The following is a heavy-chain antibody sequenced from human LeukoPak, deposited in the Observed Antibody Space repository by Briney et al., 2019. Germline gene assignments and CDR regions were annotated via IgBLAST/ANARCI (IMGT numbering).Heavy chain of an antibody. J-gene: IGHJ4*02. Sequence: SVTVSCKASGGTFSSYAISWVRQAPGQGLEWMGRIIPIFGMANYAQKFQGRVTITADKSTSTPYMELSSLRSDDTAVYYCARDSFYYDSSDPSHFDYWGQGTLVTVSS. CDR3: ARDSFYYDSSDPSHFDY. V-gene: IGHV1-69*04. CDR2: IIPIFGMA. D-gene: IGHD3-22*01. CDR1: GGTFSSYA.